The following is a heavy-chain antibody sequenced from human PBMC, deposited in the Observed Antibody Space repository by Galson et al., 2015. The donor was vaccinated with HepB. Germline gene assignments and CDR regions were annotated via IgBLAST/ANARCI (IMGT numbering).Heavy chain of an antibody. CDR3: ARPNYGGNWPFDF. CDR2: IYSTGST. Sequence: SETLSLTCTVSGGSISSNSYYWGWIRQPPGKGLEWIGSIYSTGSTYYNPSLRSRVTISVDTSNNQFFLNLSSVTAADTAVYYCARPNYGGNWPFDFWGQGTLVTVSS. V-gene: IGHV4-39*01. D-gene: IGHD4-23*01. CDR1: GGSISSNSYY. J-gene: IGHJ4*02.